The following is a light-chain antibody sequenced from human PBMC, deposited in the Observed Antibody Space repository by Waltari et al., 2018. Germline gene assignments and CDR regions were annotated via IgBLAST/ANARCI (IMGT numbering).Light chain of an antibody. CDR1: QSISRA. Sequence: EILLTPSPGTLSLSPGERAPLSCRTSQSISRALALYQQKPGQAPRLLSFDTSKRATGIPDRFSGSGSGTDFSLTISILEPEDFVVYYCQHYVRLPATFGQGTKVEIK. CDR2: DTS. J-gene: IGKJ2*01. CDR3: QHYVRLPAT. V-gene: IGKV3-20*01.